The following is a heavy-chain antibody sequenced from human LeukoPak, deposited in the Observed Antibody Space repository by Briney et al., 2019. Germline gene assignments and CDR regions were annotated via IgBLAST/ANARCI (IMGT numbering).Heavy chain of an antibody. J-gene: IGHJ3*02. CDR1: GYTFTSYG. CDR3: ARDLGLAYCGGDCYSEDAFDI. V-gene: IGHV1-18*04. D-gene: IGHD2-21*02. Sequence: ASVKVSCKASGYTFTSYGISWVRQAPGQGLEWMGWISAYNGNTNYAQKLQGRVTMTTDTSTRTAYMELRSLRSDDTAVYYCARDLGLAYCGGDCYSEDAFDIWGQGTMVTVSS. CDR2: ISAYNGNT.